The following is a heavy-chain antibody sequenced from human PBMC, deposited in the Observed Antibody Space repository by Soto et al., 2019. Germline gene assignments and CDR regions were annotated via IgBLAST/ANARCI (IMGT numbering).Heavy chain of an antibody. CDR1: GFSLSNARMG. V-gene: IGHV2-26*01. CDR2: IFSNDEK. CDR3: ARAAGVYYSYGMDV. D-gene: IGHD6-13*01. J-gene: IGHJ6*02. Sequence: QVTLKESGPVLVKPTETLTLTCTVSGFSLSNARMGVSWIRQPPGKALEWLAHIFSNDEKSYSTSLKSRPTISKDTSESQVVLTMTNMDPVDTATYYCARAAGVYYSYGMDVWGQGTTVTVSS.